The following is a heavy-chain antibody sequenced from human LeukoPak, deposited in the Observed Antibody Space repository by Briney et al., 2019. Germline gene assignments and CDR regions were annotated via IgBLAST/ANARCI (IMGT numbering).Heavy chain of an antibody. CDR3: ARGSGNFYRDYYYMDI. D-gene: IGHD3-10*01. Sequence: ASVKVSCKAPGYTFTSYYMHWVRQAPGQGLEWMGIINPSGGSTSYAQKFQGRVTMTRDMSTSTVYMELSSLRSEDTAVYYCARGSGNFYRDYYYMDIWGKGTTVTVSS. CDR1: GYTFTSYY. CDR2: INPSGGST. V-gene: IGHV1-46*01. J-gene: IGHJ6*03.